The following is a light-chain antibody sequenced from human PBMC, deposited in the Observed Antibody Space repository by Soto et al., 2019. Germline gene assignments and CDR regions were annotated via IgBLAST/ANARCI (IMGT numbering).Light chain of an antibody. J-gene: IGLJ1*01. Sequence: QSVLTQPPSVSEAPGQRVTISCTGSSSNIGAGYEAHWYQQVPGTAPKLLIYENNYRPSGVPDRFSGSKSGTSASLAITGLRAEEEAEYYCQSYDSSLSGYVFGTGTKLTVL. V-gene: IGLV1-40*01. CDR1: SSNIGAGYE. CDR3: QSYDSSLSGYV. CDR2: ENN.